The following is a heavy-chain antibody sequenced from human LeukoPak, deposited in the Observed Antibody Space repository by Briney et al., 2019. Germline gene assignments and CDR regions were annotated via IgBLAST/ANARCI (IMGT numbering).Heavy chain of an antibody. CDR3: AKDPNIYEWELLGAFDI. V-gene: IGHV3-30*18. CDR1: GFTFSSYG. D-gene: IGHD1-26*01. Sequence: PGGSLRLSCAASGFTFSSYGMHWVRQAPGKGLEWVAVISYDGSNKYYADSVKGRFTISRDNSKNTLYLQMNSLRAEDTAVYYCAKDPNIYEWELLGAFDIWGQGTMVTVSS. CDR2: ISYDGSNK. J-gene: IGHJ3*02.